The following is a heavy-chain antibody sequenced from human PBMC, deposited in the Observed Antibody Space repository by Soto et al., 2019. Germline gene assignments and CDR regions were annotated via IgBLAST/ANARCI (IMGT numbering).Heavy chain of an antibody. J-gene: IGHJ4*02. CDR2: IHISGTT. D-gene: IGHD2-15*01. CDR1: GGSMNAHF. V-gene: IGHV4-4*07. CDR3: ARINGGSPDF. Sequence: SETLSLTCTVSGGSMNAHFWSWIRQSAGKGLEWIGHIHISGTTTYNPSLKSRITMSIDPPKNQLSLKLTSVTVADTAVYYCARINGGSPDFWGQGTLVTVSS.